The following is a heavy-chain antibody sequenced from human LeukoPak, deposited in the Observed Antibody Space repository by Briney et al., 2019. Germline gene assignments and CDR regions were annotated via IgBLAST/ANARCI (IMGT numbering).Heavy chain of an antibody. V-gene: IGHV3-7*01. D-gene: IGHD3-22*01. CDR1: GFTFSGYW. CDR2: IKQDGSEK. Sequence: GGSLRLSCAASGFTFSGYWMSWVRQAPGKGLEWVANIKQDGSEKYYVDSVKGRFTISRDNAKNSLYLQMNSLRAEDTAVYYCVRDLYRIVVVPHYFDYWGQGTLVTVSS. J-gene: IGHJ4*02. CDR3: VRDLYRIVVVPHYFDY.